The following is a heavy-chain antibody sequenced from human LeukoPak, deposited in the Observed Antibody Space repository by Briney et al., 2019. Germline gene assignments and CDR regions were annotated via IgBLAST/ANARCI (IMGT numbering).Heavy chain of an antibody. J-gene: IGHJ3*01. Sequence: PGRSLRLSCAASGFSFSSYGMHWGRQAAGKGLKWRTGISYDGNTIYYADSVKGRFTISSDNSKNTLYLQMTSLRIEDTAVYYCAKDLSVVGAHDSFDVWGQGTMVTVSS. CDR3: AKDLSVVGAHDSFDV. V-gene: IGHV3-30*18. CDR2: ISYDGNTI. D-gene: IGHD1-26*01. CDR1: GFSFSSYG.